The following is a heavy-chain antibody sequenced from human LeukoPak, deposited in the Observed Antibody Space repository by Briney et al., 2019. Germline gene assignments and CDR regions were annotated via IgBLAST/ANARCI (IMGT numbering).Heavy chain of an antibody. CDR3: ARHDGRDSSGYYYH. D-gene: IGHD3-22*01. CDR1: GGSISSSIYY. J-gene: IGHJ4*02. V-gene: IGHV4-39*01. CDR2: VFYNGAT. Sequence: PSETLSLTCIVSGGSISSSIYYWAWVRQPPGKGLEWIGTVFYNGATQYSPSLRSRVTISVDTPKNQFSLKLSSVTAADTAVYYCARHDGRDSSGYYYHWGQGTLVTVSS.